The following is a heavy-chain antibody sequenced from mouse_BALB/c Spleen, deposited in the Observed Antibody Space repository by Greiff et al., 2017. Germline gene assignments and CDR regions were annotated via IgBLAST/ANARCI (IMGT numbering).Heavy chain of an antibody. Sequence: SGAELARPGASVKLSCKASGYTFTSYWMQWVKQRPGQGLEWIGAIYPGDGDTRYTQKFKGKATLTADKSSSTAYMQLSSLASEDSAVYYCARSPNWHFDYWGQGTTLTVSS. CDR2: IYPGDGDT. CDR1: GYTFTSYW. D-gene: IGHD4-1*01. V-gene: IGHV1-87*01. J-gene: IGHJ2*01. CDR3: ARSPNWHFDY.